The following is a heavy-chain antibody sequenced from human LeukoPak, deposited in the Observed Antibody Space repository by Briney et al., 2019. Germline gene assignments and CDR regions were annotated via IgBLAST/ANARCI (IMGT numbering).Heavy chain of an antibody. CDR3: ARDLTERKYYIAF. CDR2: IGYSGSDI. CDR1: GFTFSSFG. Sequence: GGSLRLSCAASGFTFSSFGMHSVRQAPGEGLEWVAYIGYSGSDIYYADSVKGRFTISRDNSKNTVHLQLSSLRAADTALYSCARDLTERKYYIAFWGQGTLVTVSS. D-gene: IGHD2-8*02. V-gene: IGHV3-30*02. J-gene: IGHJ4*02.